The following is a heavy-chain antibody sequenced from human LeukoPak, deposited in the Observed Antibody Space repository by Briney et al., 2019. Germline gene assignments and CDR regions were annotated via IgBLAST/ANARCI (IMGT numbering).Heavy chain of an antibody. D-gene: IGHD6-13*01. CDR2: IYYSGST. CDR1: GGSISSSSYY. V-gene: IGHV4-39*07. Sequence: PSETLPLTCTVSGGSISSSSYYWGWIRQPPGKGLEWIGSIYYSGSTYYNPSLKSRVTISVDTSKNQFSLKLSSVTAADTAVYYCARGQQLAVPPFDYWGQGTLVTVSS. J-gene: IGHJ4*02. CDR3: ARGQQLAVPPFDY.